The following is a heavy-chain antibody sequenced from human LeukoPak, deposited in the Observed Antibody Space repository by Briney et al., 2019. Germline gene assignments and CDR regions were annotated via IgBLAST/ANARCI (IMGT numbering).Heavy chain of an antibody. Sequence: SSETLSLTCTVSGVSISSGGYYWSWLRQHPGKGLEWIGYIYYSGSTYYNPSLKSRVTISVDTSKNQFSLKLSSVTAADTAVYYCAREKSYYYGSGTMGIDYWGQGTLVTVSS. CDR3: AREKSYYYGSGTMGIDY. V-gene: IGHV4-31*03. J-gene: IGHJ4*02. CDR2: IYYSGST. CDR1: GVSISSGGYY. D-gene: IGHD3-10*01.